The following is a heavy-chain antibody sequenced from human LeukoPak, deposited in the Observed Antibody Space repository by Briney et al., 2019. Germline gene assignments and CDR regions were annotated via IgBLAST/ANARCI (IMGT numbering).Heavy chain of an antibody. V-gene: IGHV3-23*01. Sequence: GGSLRLSCAASGFTFNTYKMNWVRQAPGRGLEWVSSIHSGGSTYYADSVKGRFTISRDNSKNTLYLQMNSLRAEDTAVYYCAKVGRLGSGSYYSYGMDVWGQGTTVTVSS. J-gene: IGHJ6*02. CDR3: AKVGRLGSGSYYSYGMDV. D-gene: IGHD3-10*01. CDR2: IHSGGST. CDR1: GFTFNTYK.